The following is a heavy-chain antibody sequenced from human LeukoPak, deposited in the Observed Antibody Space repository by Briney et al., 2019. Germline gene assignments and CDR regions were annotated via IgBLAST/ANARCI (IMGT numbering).Heavy chain of an antibody. V-gene: IGHV3-23*01. D-gene: IGHD6-6*01. CDR2: ISGSGGST. CDR3: AKDKSGIAARVNWFDP. CDR1: GLTFSSYA. Sequence: GGSLRLSCAVSGLTFSSYAMSWVRQAPGKGLEWVSAISGSGGSTYYADSVKGRFTISRDNSKNTLYLQMNSLRAEDTAVYYCAKDKSGIAARVNWFDPWGQGTLVTVSS. J-gene: IGHJ5*02.